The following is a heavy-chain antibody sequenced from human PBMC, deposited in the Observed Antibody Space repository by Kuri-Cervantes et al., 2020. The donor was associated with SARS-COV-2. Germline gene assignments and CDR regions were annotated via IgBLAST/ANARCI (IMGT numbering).Heavy chain of an antibody. CDR3: ARDLWGCSSTSCHSYYYYGMDV. J-gene: IGHJ6*02. D-gene: IGHD2-2*02. Sequence: SETLSLTCAVYGGSFSSYYWSWIRQPPGKGLEWIGYIYYSGSTNYNPSLKSRVTISVDTSKNQFSLKLSSVTAADTAVYYCARDLWGCSSTSCHSYYYYGMDVWGQGTTVTVSS. CDR1: GGSFSSYY. CDR2: IYYSGST. V-gene: IGHV4-59*12.